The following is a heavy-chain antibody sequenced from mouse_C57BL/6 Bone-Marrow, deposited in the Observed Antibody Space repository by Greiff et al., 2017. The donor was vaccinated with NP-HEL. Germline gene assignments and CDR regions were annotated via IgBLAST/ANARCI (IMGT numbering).Heavy chain of an antibody. D-gene: IGHD3-1*01. V-gene: IGHV1-69*01. CDR2: IDPSDSYT. CDR3: ARRARYWYFDV. J-gene: IGHJ1*03. CDR1: GYTFTSYW. Sequence: QVQLQQPGAELVMPGASVKLSCKASGYTFTSYWMHWVKQRPGQGLEWIGEIDPSDSYTNYNQKFKGKSTLTVDKSSSTAYMQLSSLTSEASAVYYCARRARYWYFDVWGTGTTVTVSS.